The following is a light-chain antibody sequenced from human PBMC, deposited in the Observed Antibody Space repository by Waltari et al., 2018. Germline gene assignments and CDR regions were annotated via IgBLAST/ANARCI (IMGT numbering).Light chain of an antibody. J-gene: IGKJ4*01. CDR2: AAS. Sequence: AIRITQSPSSLSASTGDRVTLPCRASQGISSYLPWYQQKPGKPPKLWIYAASTLQSGVPSRFSGSGSGTDFTLTISCLQSEDFATYYCQQYYSYPRAFGGGTKVEIK. V-gene: IGKV1-8*01. CDR1: QGISSY. CDR3: QQYYSYPRA.